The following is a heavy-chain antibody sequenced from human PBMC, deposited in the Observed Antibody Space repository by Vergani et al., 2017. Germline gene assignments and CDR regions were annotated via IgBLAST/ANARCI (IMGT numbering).Heavy chain of an antibody. CDR1: GGSITSGSFY. D-gene: IGHD3-10*01. J-gene: IGHJ5*02. Sequence: QVQLHESGPGLVKPSQTLSLTCTVSGGSITSGSFYWSWIRQPAGKGLEWIGRIHSSGTTNYNPSLKSRVTLSVDTSKNQLSLRMTSVSAADTAVYYCARDSXTSELRGVYWFDTWGQGTLVSVSS. CDR3: ARDSXTSELRGVYWFDT. CDR2: IHSSGTT. V-gene: IGHV4-61*02.